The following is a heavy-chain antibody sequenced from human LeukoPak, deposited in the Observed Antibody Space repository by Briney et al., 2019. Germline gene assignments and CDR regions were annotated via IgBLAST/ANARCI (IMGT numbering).Heavy chain of an antibody. V-gene: IGHV1-2*06. J-gene: IGHJ4*02. CDR2: INPNSVGT. CDR3: ARDRIALSLYYFDY. D-gene: IGHD2/OR15-2a*01. CDR1: AYTFTGYY. Sequence: ASVKVSCKASAYTFTGYYMHWVRQAPGQGLEWLGRINPNSVGTNYAQKCQGRVTMTRDTSISTAYMELSRLRSDDTAVYYCARDRIALSLYYFDYWGQGTLVTVSS.